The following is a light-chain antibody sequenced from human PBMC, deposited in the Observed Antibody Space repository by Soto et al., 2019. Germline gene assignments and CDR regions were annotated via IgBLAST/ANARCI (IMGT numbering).Light chain of an antibody. J-gene: IGKJ5*01. V-gene: IGKV1-12*01. CDR2: AAS. Sequence: VGDRVSITCRASQDIGSWLAWFQQKPGRAPKLLIYAASSLQSGVPSRFSGSGSGADFILTISSLQSEDFATYYCQQSYSTPITFGQGTRLEIK. CDR1: QDIGSW. CDR3: QQSYSTPIT.